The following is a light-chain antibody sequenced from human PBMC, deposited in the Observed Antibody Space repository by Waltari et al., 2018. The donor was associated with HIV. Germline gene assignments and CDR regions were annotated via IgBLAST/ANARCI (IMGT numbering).Light chain of an antibody. J-gene: IGLJ2*01. Sequence: QSVLTQPPSVSGAPGQRVTISCTGSSSNIGAGYDVHWYQQLPGTAPKLLIYDNNNRPSGVPDRFSGSKSGTSASLAITGLQAEDEADYFCQSYDSSLSGSVVFGGGTKLTVL. CDR1: SSNIGAGYD. V-gene: IGLV1-40*01. CDR2: DNN. CDR3: QSYDSSLSGSVV.